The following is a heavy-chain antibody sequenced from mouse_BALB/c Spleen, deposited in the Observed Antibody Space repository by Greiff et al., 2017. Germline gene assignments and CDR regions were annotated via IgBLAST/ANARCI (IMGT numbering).Heavy chain of an antibody. CDR1: GYTFTSYW. V-gene: IGHV1-5*01. Sequence: VQLQQSGPELVKPGASVRMSCKASGYTFTSYWMHWVKQRPGQGLEWIGAIYPGNSDTSYNQKFKGKAKLTAVTSTSTAYMELSSLTNEDSAVYYCTREHYYGSSYGRDYWGQGTTLTVSS. J-gene: IGHJ2*01. CDR2: IYPGNSDT. D-gene: IGHD1-1*01. CDR3: TREHYYGSSYGRDY.